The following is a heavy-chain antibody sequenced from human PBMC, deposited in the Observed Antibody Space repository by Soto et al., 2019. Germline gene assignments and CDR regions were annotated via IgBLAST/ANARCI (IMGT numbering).Heavy chain of an antibody. Sequence: QVQLVESGGGVVQPGRSLRLSCAASGFTFNSYAMHWVRQAPGKGLEWVAVISYDGGNKYYADSVKGRFTISRDNSKNMLYLQMNSLRAEDTAVYYCARDPGSGWPPFDYWGQGTLVTVSS. V-gene: IGHV3-30-3*01. CDR3: ARDPGSGWPPFDY. CDR2: ISYDGGNK. D-gene: IGHD6-19*01. CDR1: GFTFNSYA. J-gene: IGHJ4*02.